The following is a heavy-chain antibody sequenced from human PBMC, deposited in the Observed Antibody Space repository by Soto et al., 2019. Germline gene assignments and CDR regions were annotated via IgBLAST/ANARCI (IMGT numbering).Heavy chain of an antibody. CDR1: GFTFSDYS. J-gene: IGHJ6*02. CDR3: ATVGYCSSTSCQTRYYYYGMDV. Sequence: PGGSLRLSCAASGFTFSDYSMNWVRQAPGKGLEWVSYISRSGSDIYYADFVKGRFTISRDNAKNSLFLQMNSLRAEDTAVYYCATVGYCSSTSCQTRYYYYGMDVWGQGTTGTVSS. D-gene: IGHD2-2*03. CDR2: ISRSGSDI. V-gene: IGHV3-11*01.